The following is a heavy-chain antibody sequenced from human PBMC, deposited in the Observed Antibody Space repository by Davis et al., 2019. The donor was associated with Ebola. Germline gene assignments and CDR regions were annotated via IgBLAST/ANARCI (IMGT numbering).Heavy chain of an antibody. J-gene: IGHJ4*02. CDR3: ARGYCSGGSCYYFDY. CDR2: IYHSGST. V-gene: IGHV4-4*02. Sequence: MPSETLSLTCAVSGGSISGSNWWSWVRQPPGKGLEWIGEIYHSGSTNYNPSLKSRVTISVDKSKNQFSLKLSSVTAADTAVYYCARGYCSGGSCYYFDYWGQGTLVTVSS. CDR1: GGSISGSNW. D-gene: IGHD2-15*01.